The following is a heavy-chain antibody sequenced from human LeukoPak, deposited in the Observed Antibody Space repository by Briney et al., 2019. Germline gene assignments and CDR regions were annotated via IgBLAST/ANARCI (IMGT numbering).Heavy chain of an antibody. CDR1: GFTFDDYA. J-gene: IGHJ4*02. Sequence: GGSLRLSCAASGFTFDDYAMHWVRQAPGKGLEWVAFIRYDGSNKYYADSVKGRFTISRDNSKNTLYLQMNSLRTEDTAVYYCDCSSTSCYAAGDYWGQGTLVTVSS. V-gene: IGHV3-30*02. CDR3: DCSSTSCYAAGDY. CDR2: IRYDGSNK. D-gene: IGHD2-2*01.